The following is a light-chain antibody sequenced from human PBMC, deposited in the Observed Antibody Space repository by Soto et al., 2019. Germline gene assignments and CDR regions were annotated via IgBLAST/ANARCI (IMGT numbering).Light chain of an antibody. Sequence: EIVMTQSPATLSVSPGERATLSCRASQSVSSNLAWYQQKPGQAPRLLIYGASPRATGIPARFSGSGSGTEFTLTISSLQSQDFAVYYCQQYTNWPLTFGGGTTV. J-gene: IGKJ4*01. V-gene: IGKV3-15*01. CDR3: QQYTNWPLT. CDR1: QSVSSN. CDR2: GAS.